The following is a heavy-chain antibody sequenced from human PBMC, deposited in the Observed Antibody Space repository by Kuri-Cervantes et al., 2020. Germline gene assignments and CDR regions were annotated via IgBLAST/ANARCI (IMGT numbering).Heavy chain of an antibody. CDR1: GGSISSGGYS. V-gene: IGHV4-30-2*02. Sequence: SETLSLTCAVSGGSISSGGYSWSWIRQPPGKGLEWIGYIYHSGSTYYNPSLKSRVTISVDTSKNQFSLKLSSVTAADTAVYYCARSLGFGRGGMDVWGQGTTVTVSS. CDR2: IYHSGST. CDR3: ARSLGFGRGGMDV. J-gene: IGHJ6*02. D-gene: IGHD3-10*01.